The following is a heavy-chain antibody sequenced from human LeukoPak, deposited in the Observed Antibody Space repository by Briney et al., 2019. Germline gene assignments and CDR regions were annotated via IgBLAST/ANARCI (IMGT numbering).Heavy chain of an antibody. CDR1: GFTFSNAW. CDR2: IKSKTDGGTT. V-gene: IGHV3-15*01. Sequence: PGRSLRFSCAASGFTFSNAWMSWVRQAPGKGLEWVGRIKSKTDGGTTDYAAPVKGRFTISRDDSKNTLYLQMNSLKTEDTAVYYCTTSYYDYVWGSYRYQKYYFDYWGQGTLVTVSS. D-gene: IGHD3-16*02. J-gene: IGHJ4*02. CDR3: TTSYYDYVWGSYRYQKYYFDY.